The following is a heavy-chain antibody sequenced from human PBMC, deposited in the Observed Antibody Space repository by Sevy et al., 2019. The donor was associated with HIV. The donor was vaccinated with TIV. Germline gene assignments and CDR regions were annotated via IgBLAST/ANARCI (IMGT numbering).Heavy chain of an antibody. CDR1: GYTFTGYY. J-gene: IGHJ3*02. D-gene: IGHD3-22*01. CDR3: ASYRHRSGFMYLAAFDI. CDR2: INPNSGGT. Sequence: ASVKVSCKASGYTFTGYYMHWVRQAPGQGLEWMGRINPNSGGTNYAQKFQGRVTMTRDTSISTAYMELSRLRSDDTAVYYCASYRHRSGFMYLAAFDIWGQGTMVTVSS. V-gene: IGHV1-2*06.